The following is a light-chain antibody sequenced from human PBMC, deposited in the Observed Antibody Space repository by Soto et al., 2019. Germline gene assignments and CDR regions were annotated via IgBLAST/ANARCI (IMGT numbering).Light chain of an antibody. V-gene: IGKV1-5*01. CDR3: QQYNSFSQT. J-gene: IGKJ1*01. CDR1: HSIGSW. Sequence: DIQMTQSPSTLSASVEDRVTITCRASHSIGSWLAWYQQKPGKAPKLLIYDASSLETGVPSRFSGSGSGTEFTLTISSLQPDDSATYYCQQYNSFSQTFGQGTKVE. CDR2: DAS.